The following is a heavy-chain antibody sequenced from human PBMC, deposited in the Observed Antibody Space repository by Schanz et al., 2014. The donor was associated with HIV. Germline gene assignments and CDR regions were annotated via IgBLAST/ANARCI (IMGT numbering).Heavy chain of an antibody. CDR2: ISYDGSNK. CDR3: ARGRGTYNSGYYNPLDY. Sequence: QVQLEQSGGGVVQPGRSLRLSCAASGFPFSKYFMYWVRQAPGKGLEWVAVISYDGSNKNYADSVKGRFTISRDNSKNTLFLQMNSLRVEDTAVYYCARGRGTYNSGYYNPLDYWGQGSLVTVSS. J-gene: IGHJ4*02. V-gene: IGHV3-30-3*01. CDR1: GFPFSKYF. D-gene: IGHD3-22*01.